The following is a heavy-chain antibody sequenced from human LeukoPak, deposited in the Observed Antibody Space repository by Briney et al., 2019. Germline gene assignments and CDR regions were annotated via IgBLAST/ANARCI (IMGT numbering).Heavy chain of an antibody. CDR2: IYSGGST. CDR3: ARDAGYGYDRFDY. D-gene: IGHD5-18*01. V-gene: IGHV3-66*01. Sequence: PGGSLRLSCAASGFTFSTYTMNWVRQAPGKGLEWVSVIYSGGSTYYADSVKGRFTISRDNSKNTLYLQMNSLRAEDTAVYYCARDAGYGYDRFDYWGQGTQVTVSS. CDR1: GFTFSTYT. J-gene: IGHJ4*02.